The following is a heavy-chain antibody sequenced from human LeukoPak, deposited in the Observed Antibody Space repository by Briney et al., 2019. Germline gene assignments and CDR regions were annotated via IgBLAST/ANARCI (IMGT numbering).Heavy chain of an antibody. CDR1: GYSISSGYY. CDR3: ARAFWEPGFIDY. CDR2: IYYSGST. D-gene: IGHD1-14*01. J-gene: IGHJ4*02. Sequence: PSETLSLTCTVSGYSISSGYYWGWIRQPPGKGLEWIGSIYYSGSTYYNPSLKSRVTISVDTSKNQFSLKLSSVTAADTAVYYCARAFWEPGFIDYWGQGTLVTVSS. V-gene: IGHV4-38-2*02.